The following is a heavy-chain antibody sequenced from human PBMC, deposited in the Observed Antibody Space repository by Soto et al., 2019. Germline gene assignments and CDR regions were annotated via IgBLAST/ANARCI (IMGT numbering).Heavy chain of an antibody. CDR2: ISYDGSKT. D-gene: IGHD4-17*01. J-gene: IGHJ4*02. V-gene: IGHV3-30*18. Sequence: QVELVESGGGVVQPGRSVRLSCAASGFSFSSCGMYWVRQAPGKGLESVAIISYDGSKTYYPDSVKGRFTISRDNSKNMLSLQMNSLRAEDTAVYYCAKGGYGENAFDSWGQGTLVNVTS. CDR1: GFSFSSCG. CDR3: AKGGYGENAFDS.